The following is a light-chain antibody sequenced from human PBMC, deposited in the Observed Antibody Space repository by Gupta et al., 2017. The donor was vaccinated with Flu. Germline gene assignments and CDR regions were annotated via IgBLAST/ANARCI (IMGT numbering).Light chain of an antibody. CDR1: ESLNRF. J-gene: IGKJ2*01. CDR2: QKF. V-gene: IGKV1-39*01. CDR3: QQADRSPRT. Sequence: DVQLTQSPSSLSASVGDRVTITCRASESLNRFLNWYHQTPGTPPKLLIYQKFHLHSGVPGRFSGSGSDIEFTLTINSLQPEDSGVYYCQQADRSPRTFGQGTKVDVK.